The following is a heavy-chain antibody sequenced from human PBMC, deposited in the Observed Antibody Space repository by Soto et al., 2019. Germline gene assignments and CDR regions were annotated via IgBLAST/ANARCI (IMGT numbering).Heavy chain of an antibody. CDR1: GGSISSSNW. V-gene: IGHV4-4*02. D-gene: IGHD4-17*01. CDR3: ARGIKYGDYSRWFDP. Sequence: SETLSLTCAVSGGSISSSNWWSWVRQPPGKGLEWIGEIYHSGSTNYNPSLKSRVTISVDKSKNQFSLKLSSVTAADTAVYYCARGIKYGDYSRWFDPWGPGTLVTVSS. J-gene: IGHJ5*02. CDR2: IYHSGST.